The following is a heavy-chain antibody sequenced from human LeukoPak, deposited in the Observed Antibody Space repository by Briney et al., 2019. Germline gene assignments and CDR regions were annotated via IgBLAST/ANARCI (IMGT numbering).Heavy chain of an antibody. CDR1: GGSINSHY. J-gene: IGHJ4*02. Sequence: SEALSLTCSVSGGSINSHYGSWIRQPPGKRLEWIGYIFNTGNTNYNPSLASRVTMSVDTSRAQFSLRLSPVTAADTAIYYCASRPADTTWYGVFDYWSQGTLVTVSS. D-gene: IGHD3-10*01. CDR3: ASRPADTTWYGVFDY. V-gene: IGHV4-59*11. CDR2: IFNTGNT.